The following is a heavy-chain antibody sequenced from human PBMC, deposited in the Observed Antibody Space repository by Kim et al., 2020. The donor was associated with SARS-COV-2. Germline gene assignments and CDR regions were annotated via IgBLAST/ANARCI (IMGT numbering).Heavy chain of an antibody. J-gene: IGHJ5*02. CDR3: AKGDANYYDSSGYYYDWFDP. Sequence: GGSLRLSCAASGFTFSSYGMHWVRQAPGKGLEWVAVIWYDGSNKYYADSVKGRFTISRDNSKNTLYLQMNSLRAEDTAVYYCAKGDANYYDSSGYYYDWFDPWGQGTLVTVSS. D-gene: IGHD3-22*01. V-gene: IGHV3-33*06. CDR1: GFTFSSYG. CDR2: IWYDGSNK.